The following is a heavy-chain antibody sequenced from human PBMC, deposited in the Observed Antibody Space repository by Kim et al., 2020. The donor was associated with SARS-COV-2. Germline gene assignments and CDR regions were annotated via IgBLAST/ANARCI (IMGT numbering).Heavy chain of an antibody. CDR1: GGSISSGGYY. Sequence: SETLSLTCTVSGGSISSGGYYWSWIRQHPGKGLEWIGYIYYSGSTYYNPSLKSRVTISVDTSKNQFSLKLSSVTAADTAVYYCARCYGDYAGEEYYYYYYGMDVWGQGTTVTVSS. J-gene: IGHJ6*02. CDR2: IYYSGST. V-gene: IGHV4-31*03. CDR3: ARCYGDYAGEEYYYYYYGMDV. D-gene: IGHD4-17*01.